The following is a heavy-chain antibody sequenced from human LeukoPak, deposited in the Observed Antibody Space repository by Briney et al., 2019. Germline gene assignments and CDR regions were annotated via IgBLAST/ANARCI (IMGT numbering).Heavy chain of an antibody. CDR2: IHHSKSS. CDR3: ARPLTRGGTYYV. D-gene: IGHD1-26*01. V-gene: IGHV4-4*02. CDR1: GDSITSDKW. Sequence: SGTLSLTCAVSGDSITSDKWWTWVRQPPGKGLEWIGEIHHSKSSNYYPSLKSRVTISVDKSKNQLSLKLSSVTAADTAVYYCARPLTRGGTYYVWGQGTLVTVSS. J-gene: IGHJ4*02.